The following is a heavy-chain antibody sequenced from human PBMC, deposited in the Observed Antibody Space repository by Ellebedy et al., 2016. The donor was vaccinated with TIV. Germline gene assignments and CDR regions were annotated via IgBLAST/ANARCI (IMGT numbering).Heavy chain of an antibody. V-gene: IGHV4-38-2*01. CDR2: KHNTGIT. CDR1: GSSINTHYY. J-gene: IGHJ4*02. CDR3: ARVYFGEPHFDH. D-gene: IGHD3-10*01. Sequence: MPSETLSLTCSVSGSSINTHYYWGWIRQSPGKGLEWIANKHNTGITYNNPSLESRVTISLDTSKDQFPLRLTSVTVADTAIYFCARVYFGEPHFDHWGQGIRVTVSS.